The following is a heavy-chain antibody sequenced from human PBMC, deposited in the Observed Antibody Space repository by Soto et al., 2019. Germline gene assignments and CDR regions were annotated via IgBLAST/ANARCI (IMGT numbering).Heavy chain of an antibody. V-gene: IGHV1-3*01. Sequence: QVQLVQSGAEVKKPGASVKVSCKASGYTFTSYAMHWVRQAPGQRLEWMGWINAGNGNTKYSQKFQGRVTITRDTSASPADKGVSGLGAEGPAVYYCGGGGGADYWGQGTLVTVSS. CDR2: INAGNGNT. J-gene: IGHJ4*02. CDR3: GGGGGADY. CDR1: GYTFTSYA. D-gene: IGHD3-16*01.